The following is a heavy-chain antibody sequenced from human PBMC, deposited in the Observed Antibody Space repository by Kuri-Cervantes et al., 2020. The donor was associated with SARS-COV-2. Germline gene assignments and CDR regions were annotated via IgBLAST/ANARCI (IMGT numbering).Heavy chain of an antibody. D-gene: IGHD2-21*01. CDR3: ARVAGEGPIYYYYMDV. Sequence: GGSLRLSCAASGFTFSSYWMSWVRQAPGKALEWVSFITGSGSYKYYADSLKGRMSISKDDAKNSLYLQINSLRGEDTAVYFCARVAGEGPIYYYYMDVWGKGTTVTVSS. CDR2: ITGSGSYK. V-gene: IGHV3-21*01. J-gene: IGHJ6*03. CDR1: GFTFSSYW.